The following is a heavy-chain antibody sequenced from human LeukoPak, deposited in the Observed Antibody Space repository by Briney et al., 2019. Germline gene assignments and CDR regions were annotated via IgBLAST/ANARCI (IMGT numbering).Heavy chain of an antibody. Sequence: PSQTLSLTCTVSGGSISSGDYYWSWIRQPPGKGLEWIGYMYYSGSTFYNPSLKSRVTISVDTSKNQFSLTLTSVTAADTAVYYCARVFLDYDSSGYYHNYFDYWGQGTLVTVSS. V-gene: IGHV4-30-4*01. CDR3: ARVFLDYDSSGYYHNYFDY. CDR2: MYYSGST. J-gene: IGHJ4*02. CDR1: GGSISSGDYY. D-gene: IGHD3-22*01.